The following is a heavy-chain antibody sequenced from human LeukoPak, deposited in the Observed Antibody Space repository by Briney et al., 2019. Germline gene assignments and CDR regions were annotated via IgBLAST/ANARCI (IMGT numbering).Heavy chain of an antibody. Sequence: GGSLRLSCAASRFTFSSYWMSWVRQAPGKGLEWVANIKQDGSEKYYVDSVKGRFTISRDNAKNSLYLQMNSLRAEDTAVYYCARTIVGATYHFDAFDIWGQGTMVTVSS. CDR1: RFTFSSYW. D-gene: IGHD1-26*01. CDR2: IKQDGSEK. V-gene: IGHV3-7*03. CDR3: ARTIVGATYHFDAFDI. J-gene: IGHJ3*02.